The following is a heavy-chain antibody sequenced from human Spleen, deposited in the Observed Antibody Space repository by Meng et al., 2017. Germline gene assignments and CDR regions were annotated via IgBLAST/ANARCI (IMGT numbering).Heavy chain of an antibody. J-gene: IGHJ3*02. CDR1: GFTFRSYA. CDR2: ISGSGGST. D-gene: IGHD3-22*01. Sequence: GGSLRLSCAASGFTFRSYAMSWVRQAPGKGLEWVSGISGSGGSTYYADSGKGRFTISRDNAKNSLYLQMNSLRAEDTAIYYCSIDQRTDYYESRSYPDAFDIWGQGTMVTVSS. V-gene: IGHV3-23*01. CDR3: SIDQRTDYYESRSYPDAFDI.